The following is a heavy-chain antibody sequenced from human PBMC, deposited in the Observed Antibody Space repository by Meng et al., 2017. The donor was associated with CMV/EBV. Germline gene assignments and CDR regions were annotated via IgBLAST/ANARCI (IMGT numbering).Heavy chain of an antibody. CDR3: ARIESSIAAHFDY. CDR2: IYTGDSDT. V-gene: IGHV5-51*01. J-gene: IGHJ4*02. D-gene: IGHD6-6*01. Sequence: GGSLRLSCKGSGYSFTSYWIGWVRQMPGKGLEWMGIIYTGDSDTRYSPSFQGPVTISADKSISTAYPQWSSLKASDTAMYYCARIESSIAAHFDYWGQGTLVTVSS. CDR1: GYSFTSYW.